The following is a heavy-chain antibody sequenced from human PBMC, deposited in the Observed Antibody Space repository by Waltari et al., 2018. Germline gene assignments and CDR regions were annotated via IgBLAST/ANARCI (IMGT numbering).Heavy chain of an antibody. CDR3: AREGPNWGEANFDY. J-gene: IGHJ4*02. CDR1: GGSFSGYY. Sequence: QVQLQQWGAGLLKPSETLSLTCAVYGGSFSGYYLSWIRQPPGKGLQWIGEINHSGSTNYNPSLKSRVTISVDTSKNQFSLKLSAVTAADTAVYYCAREGPNWGEANFDYWGQGTLVTVSS. V-gene: IGHV4-34*01. D-gene: IGHD7-27*01. CDR2: INHSGST.